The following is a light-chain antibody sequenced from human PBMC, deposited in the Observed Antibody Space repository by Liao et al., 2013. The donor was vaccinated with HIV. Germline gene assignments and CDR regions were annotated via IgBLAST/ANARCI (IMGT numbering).Light chain of an antibody. V-gene: IGLV3-21*01. Sequence: SYVLTQPPSVSVAPGKTARITCGGNNIGSKSVHWYQQKPGQAPVLVIYLDSKRPSGIPERFSGSNSGNTATLTISGTQAMDEADYYCQAWDNTTVVFGGGTKLTVL. J-gene: IGLJ2*01. CDR3: QAWDNTTVV. CDR2: LDS. CDR1: NIGSKS.